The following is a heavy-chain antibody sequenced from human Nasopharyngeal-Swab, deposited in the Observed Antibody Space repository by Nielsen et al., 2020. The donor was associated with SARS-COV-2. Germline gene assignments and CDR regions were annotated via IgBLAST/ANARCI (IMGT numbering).Heavy chain of an antibody. V-gene: IGHV3-21*01. J-gene: IGHJ6*02. CDR3: ARDGLDYDFWSAYFMDV. CDR2: ISSGSSSYI. Sequence: VRQAPGKGLEWVSSISSGSSSYIYYADSVKGRFTISRDNAKNSLYLQMNSLRAEDTAIYYCARDGLDYDFWSAYFMDVWGQGTTVTVSS. D-gene: IGHD3-3*01.